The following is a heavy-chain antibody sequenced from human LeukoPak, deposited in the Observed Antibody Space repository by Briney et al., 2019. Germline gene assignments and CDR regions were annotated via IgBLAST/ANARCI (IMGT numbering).Heavy chain of an antibody. CDR3: ARHRCSSTTCSFDS. J-gene: IGHJ4*02. CDR1: GFTFNNYA. Sequence: GGSLRLSCAASGFTFNNYAMTWVRQTPGKGPEWVSLISWKGDTTAYAESVRGRFTISRDNAKNSLYLHMNSLRPEDTAFYHCARHRCSSTTCSFDSWGQGSLVTVFS. D-gene: IGHD2-2*01. V-gene: IGHV3-20*01. CDR2: ISWKGDTT.